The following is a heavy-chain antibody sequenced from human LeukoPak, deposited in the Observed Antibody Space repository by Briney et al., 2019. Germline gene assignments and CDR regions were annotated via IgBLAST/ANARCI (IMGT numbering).Heavy chain of an antibody. J-gene: IGHJ3*02. CDR2: ISAYNGNT. V-gene: IGHV1-18*04. D-gene: IGHD6-13*01. Sequence: GASVKVSCKASGYTFTAYYIHWVRQAPGQGLEWMGWISAYNGNTNYAQKLQGRVTMTTDTSTSTAYMELRSLRSDDTAVYYCARDQSVRLLQTSSTYFKHVFAIWGQGSMVTVSS. CDR3: ARDQSVRLLQTSSTYFKHVFAI. CDR1: GYTFTAYY.